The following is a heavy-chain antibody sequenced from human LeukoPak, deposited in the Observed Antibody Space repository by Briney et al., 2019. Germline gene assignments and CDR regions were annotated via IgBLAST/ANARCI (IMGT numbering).Heavy chain of an antibody. J-gene: IGHJ4*02. CDR3: AKDLKRWLLPQYYFDY. CDR1: GGSFSGYY. D-gene: IGHD3-22*01. CDR2: ISGSGGST. V-gene: IGHV3-23*01. Sequence: PSETLSLTCAVYGGSFSGYYWSWVRQAPGKGLEWVSAISGSGGSTYYADSVKGRFTISRDNSKNTLYLQMNSLRAEDTAVYYCAKDLKRWLLPQYYFDYWGQGTLVTVSS.